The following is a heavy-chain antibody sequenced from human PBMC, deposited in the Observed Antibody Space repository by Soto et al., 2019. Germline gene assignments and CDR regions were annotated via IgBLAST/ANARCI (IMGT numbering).Heavy chain of an antibody. J-gene: IGHJ4*02. V-gene: IGHV3-30*18. CDR2: ISYDGSNK. CDR3: AKGWSKVVDY. CDR1: GFTFSSYG. D-gene: IGHD2-21*01. Sequence: PGGSLRLSCAASGFTFSSYGMHWVRQAPGKGLEWVAVISYDGSNKYYADSVKGRFTISRDNSKNTLYLQMNSLRAEDTAVYYCAKGWSKVVDYWGQGTLVTVSS.